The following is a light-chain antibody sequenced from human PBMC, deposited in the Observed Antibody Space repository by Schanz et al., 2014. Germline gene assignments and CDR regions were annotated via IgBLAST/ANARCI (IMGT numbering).Light chain of an antibody. CDR1: QSVSNK. CDR3: QQYGNSLWT. V-gene: IGKV3D-15*01. J-gene: IGKJ1*01. Sequence: EIVMTQSPATLSVSPGERATLSCRASQSVSNKLAWYQQKPGQAPRLLIYEASKRATGIPARFSGSGSGTDFSLTISRLEPEDFAVYYCQQYGNSLWTFGQGTKVEIK. CDR2: EAS.